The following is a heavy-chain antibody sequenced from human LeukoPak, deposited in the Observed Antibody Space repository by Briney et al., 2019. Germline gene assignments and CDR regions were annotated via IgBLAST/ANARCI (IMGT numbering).Heavy chain of an antibody. CDR2: ISWNSGSI. CDR1: GFTFDDYA. CDR3: AKDIYDFWSGRFDY. Sequence: PGGSLRLSCAASGFTFDDYAMHWVRQAPGKGLEWVSGISWNSGSIGYADSVKGRFTISRDNAKNSLYLQMNSLRAEDTALYYCAKDIYDFWSGRFDYWGQGTLVTVSS. V-gene: IGHV3-9*01. J-gene: IGHJ4*02. D-gene: IGHD3-3*01.